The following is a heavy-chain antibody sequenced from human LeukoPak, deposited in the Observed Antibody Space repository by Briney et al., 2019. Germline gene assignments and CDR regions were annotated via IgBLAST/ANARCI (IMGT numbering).Heavy chain of an antibody. Sequence: SETLSLTCTVSLGSISSSSYYWGWIRQPPGKGLEWIGSIYYSGSTYYNPSRKSGVTISVDTSKNQFSLKLSSVTAADTAVYYCARDFWSGYSLDWFDPWGQGTLVTASS. CDR3: ARDFWSGYSLDWFDP. J-gene: IGHJ5*02. CDR1: LGSISSSSYY. V-gene: IGHV4-39*02. D-gene: IGHD3-3*01. CDR2: IYYSGST.